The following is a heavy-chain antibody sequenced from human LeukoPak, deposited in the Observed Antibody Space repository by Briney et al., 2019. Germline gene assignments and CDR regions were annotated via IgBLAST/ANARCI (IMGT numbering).Heavy chain of an antibody. CDR2: IMPLFGTA. J-gene: IGHJ5*02. CDR3: ARDVHGDYGSGWFDP. Sequence: SVKVSCKTSGGTFNNSAISWVRQAPRQGLEWLGGIMPLFGTAGYAQKFQGRVTITKDESTRTVYLELTSLTSDDTAVYYCARDVHGDYGSGWFDPWGQGTLVSVSS. D-gene: IGHD4-17*01. V-gene: IGHV1-69*05. CDR1: GGTFNNSA.